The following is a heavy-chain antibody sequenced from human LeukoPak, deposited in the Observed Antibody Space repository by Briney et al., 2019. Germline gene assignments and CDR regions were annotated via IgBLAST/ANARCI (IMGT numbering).Heavy chain of an antibody. J-gene: IGHJ5*02. CDR2: IIPILGIA. CDR3: ARVVGLLWFGKPKSWFDP. V-gene: IGHV1-69*04. Sequence: SVKVSCKASGGTFSSYAISWVRQAPGQGLEWMGRIIPILGIANYAQKFQGRVTITADKSTSTAYMELSSLRSEDTAVYYCARVVGLLWFGKPKSWFDPWGQGTLVTVSS. D-gene: IGHD3-10*01. CDR1: GGTFSSYA.